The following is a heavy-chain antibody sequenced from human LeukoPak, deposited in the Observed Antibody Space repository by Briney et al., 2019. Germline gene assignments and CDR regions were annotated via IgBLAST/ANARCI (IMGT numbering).Heavy chain of an antibody. Sequence: VASVKVSCKASGYTFTSYDINWVRQATGQGLEWMGWMNPNSGNTGYAQKSQGRVTMTRNTSISTAYMELSSLRSEDTAVYYCARGTIAAQSPCFDYWGQGTLVTVSS. J-gene: IGHJ4*02. CDR3: ARGTIAAQSPCFDY. CDR1: GYTFTSYD. CDR2: MNPNSGNT. V-gene: IGHV1-8*01. D-gene: IGHD6-6*01.